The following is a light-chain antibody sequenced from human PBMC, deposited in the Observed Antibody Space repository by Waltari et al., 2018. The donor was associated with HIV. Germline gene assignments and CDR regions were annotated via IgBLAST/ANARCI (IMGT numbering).Light chain of an antibody. V-gene: IGKV1-NL1*01. CDR3: KQYYGIPPWT. J-gene: IGKJ1*01. CDR1: QGMTSS. Sequence: IQMTQSPSSLSASVGDRVTITCRASQGMTSSVALYQQKPGKAPKLLVFEASRLQSGVPSRFSGSGTGTDYTLTISSLQSEDFATYYCKQYYGIPPWTFGQGTEVEVK. CDR2: EAS.